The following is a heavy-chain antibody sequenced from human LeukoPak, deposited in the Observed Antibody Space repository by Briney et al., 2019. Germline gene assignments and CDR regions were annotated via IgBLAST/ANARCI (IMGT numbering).Heavy chain of an antibody. CDR3: ARDYDFWGGYYTA. J-gene: IGHJ5*02. CDR1: GYSISSGYY. V-gene: IGHV4-38-2*02. D-gene: IGHD3-3*01. Sequence: TSETLSLTCTVSGYSISSGYYWGWIRQPPGKGLEWIGSIYHSGSTYYNPSLKSRVTISVDTSKNQFSLKLSSVTAADTAVYYCARDYDFWGGYYTAWGQGTLVTVSS. CDR2: IYHSGST.